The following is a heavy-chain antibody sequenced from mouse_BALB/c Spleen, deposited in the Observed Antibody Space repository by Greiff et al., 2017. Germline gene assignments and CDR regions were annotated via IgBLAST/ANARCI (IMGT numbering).Heavy chain of an antibody. D-gene: IGHD2-2*01. CDR2: IWSGGST. Sequence: QVQLKESGPGLVQPSQSLSITCTVSGFSLTSYGVHWVRQSPGKGLEWLGVIWSGGSTDYNAAFISRLSISKDNSKSQVFFKMNSLQANDTAIYYCARNLVWLYYYAMDYWGQGTSVTVSS. J-gene: IGHJ4*01. CDR3: ARNLVWLYYYAMDY. V-gene: IGHV2-2*02. CDR1: GFSLTSYG.